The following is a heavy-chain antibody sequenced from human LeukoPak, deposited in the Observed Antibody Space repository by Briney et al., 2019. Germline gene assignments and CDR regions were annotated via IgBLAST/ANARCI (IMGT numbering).Heavy chain of an antibody. Sequence: PSETLSLTCTVSGGSISSGSYYWSWIRQPAGKGLEWIGRIYTSGSTNYNPSLKSRVAISVDTSKNQFSLKLSSVTAADTAVYYCARGQQILKNYFDYWGQGTLVTVSS. CDR1: GGSISSGSYY. D-gene: IGHD6-13*01. V-gene: IGHV4-61*02. CDR3: ARGQQILKNYFDY. J-gene: IGHJ4*02. CDR2: IYTSGST.